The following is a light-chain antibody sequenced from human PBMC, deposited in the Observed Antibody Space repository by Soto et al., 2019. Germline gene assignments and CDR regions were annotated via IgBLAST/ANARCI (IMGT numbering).Light chain of an antibody. Sequence: DIQMTQCPYTLSGSVGDRVTITWRASQSISSWLAWYQQKPGKAPKLLIYDASSLESGVPSRFSGSGSGTDFTLTISSLQPEDFATYYCQQSYSTPPLTCGGGTKVDIK. CDR3: QQSYSTPPLT. CDR2: DAS. CDR1: QSISSW. V-gene: IGKV1-39*01. J-gene: IGKJ4*01.